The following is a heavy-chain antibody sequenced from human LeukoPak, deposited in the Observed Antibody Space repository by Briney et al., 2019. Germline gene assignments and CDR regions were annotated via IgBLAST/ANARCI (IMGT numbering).Heavy chain of an antibody. Sequence: PSETLSLTCTVSGGSISNYYWSWIRQPAGKGLEWIGRIYTTGSTNYNPSLKSGVTMSVDTSKNQFSLKLSSVTAADTAVYYCARDRSDYRWHFDLWGRGTLVSVSS. CDR3: ARDRSDYRWHFDL. J-gene: IGHJ2*01. D-gene: IGHD6-25*01. CDR2: IYTTGST. CDR1: GGSISNYY. V-gene: IGHV4-4*07.